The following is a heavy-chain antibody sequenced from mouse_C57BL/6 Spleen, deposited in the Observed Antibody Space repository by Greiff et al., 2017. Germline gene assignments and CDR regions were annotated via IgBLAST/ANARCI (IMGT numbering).Heavy chain of an antibody. Sequence: QVQLQQPGAELVKPGASVKMSCKASGYTFTSYWITWVKQRPGQGLEWIGDIYPGSGSTNYNEKFKSKATLTVDTSSSTAYMQLRSLTSEDSAVYYYARSRGNYFDFWGQGTTLTVSS. V-gene: IGHV1-55*01. J-gene: IGHJ2*01. CDR1: GYTFTSYW. CDR2: IYPGSGST. CDR3: ARSRGNYFDF.